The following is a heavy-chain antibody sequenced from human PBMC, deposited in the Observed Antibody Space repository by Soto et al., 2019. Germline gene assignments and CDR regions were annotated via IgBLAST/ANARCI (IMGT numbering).Heavy chain of an antibody. CDR2: IYHSGST. CDR1: GGSISSGGYS. V-gene: IGHV4-30-2*01. D-gene: IGHD6-13*01. J-gene: IGHJ4*02. Sequence: SETLSLTCAVSGGSISSGGYSWSWIRQPPGKGLEWIGYIYHSGSTHYNPSLKSRVTISVDRSKNQFSLKLSSVTAADTAVYYCASSHAGAHITAAVHWGQGTLVTVS. CDR3: ASSHAGAHITAAVH.